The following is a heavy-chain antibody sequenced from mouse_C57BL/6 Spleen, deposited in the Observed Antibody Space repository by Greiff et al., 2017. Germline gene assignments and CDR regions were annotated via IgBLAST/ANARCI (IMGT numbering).Heavy chain of an antibody. CDR3: ARHGPDSSGPAFAY. CDR2: LDPSDSYT. CDR1: GYTFTSYW. D-gene: IGHD3-2*02. Sequence: QVQLQQSGAELVMPGASVKLSCKASGYTFTSYWMHWVKQRPGQGLEWIGELDPSDSYTNYNQKFKGKSTLTVDKSSSTAYMQLSSLTSEDSAVYYCARHGPDSSGPAFAYWGQGTLVTVSA. V-gene: IGHV1-69*01. J-gene: IGHJ3*01.